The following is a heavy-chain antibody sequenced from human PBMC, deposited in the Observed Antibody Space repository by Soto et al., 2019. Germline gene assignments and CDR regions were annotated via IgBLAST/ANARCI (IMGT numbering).Heavy chain of an antibody. V-gene: IGHV4-30-4*08. D-gene: IGHD6-19*01. CDR2: IYYSGNT. CDR1: GGSISSGYYY. CDR3: ARDRLGQWLVNDAFDI. Sequence: SETLSLTCSVSGGSISSGYYYWSWIRQPPGKGLEWIGNIYYSGNTYYNPSLKSRLIISIDTSKNQFSLKVGSVTAADTAVYYCARDRLGQWLVNDAFDIWGQGTMVTVSS. J-gene: IGHJ3*02.